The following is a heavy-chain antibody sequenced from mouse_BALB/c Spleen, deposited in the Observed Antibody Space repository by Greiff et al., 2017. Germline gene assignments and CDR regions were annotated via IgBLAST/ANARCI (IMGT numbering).Heavy chain of an antibody. J-gene: IGHJ1*01. CDR2: IWSGGST. Sequence: VQRVESGPGLVQPSQSLSITCTVSGFSLTSYGVHWVRQSPGKGLEWLGVIWSGGSTDYNAAFISRLSISKDNSKSQVFFKMNSLQANDTAIYYCAGLLRPWYFDVWGAGTTVTVSS. V-gene: IGHV2-2*02. CDR1: GFSLTSYG. CDR3: AGLLRPWYFDV. D-gene: IGHD1-1*01.